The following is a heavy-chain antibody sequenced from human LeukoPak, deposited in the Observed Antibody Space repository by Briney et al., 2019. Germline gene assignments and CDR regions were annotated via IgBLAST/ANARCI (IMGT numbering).Heavy chain of an antibody. Sequence: SETLTLTCTVSGYSISSGGYWGWLRPPPEKGLEWIGSIYHSGSTYYNPSLKSRVTISVDTSKNPFSLKLTSVTAADTAVYYCVRISGYCSSTSCFYHYYYMDVWGKGTTVTVSS. CDR1: GYSISSGGY. V-gene: IGHV4-38-2*02. J-gene: IGHJ6*03. D-gene: IGHD2-2*01. CDR3: VRISGYCSSTSCFYHYYYMDV. CDR2: IYHSGST.